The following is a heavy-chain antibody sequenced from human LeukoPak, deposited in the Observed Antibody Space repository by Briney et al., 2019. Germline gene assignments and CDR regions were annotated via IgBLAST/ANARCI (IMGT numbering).Heavy chain of an antibody. CDR2: IYSDNT. J-gene: IGHJ4*02. V-gene: IGHV3-53*01. CDR3: AKDGRGSGDFDY. Sequence: GGSLRLSCTVSGFTVSSNSMSWVRQAPGKGLEWVSFIYSDNTHYSDSVKGRFTISRDNSKNTLYLQMNSLRAEDTAVYYCAKDGRGSGDFDYWGQGTLVTVSS. D-gene: IGHD3-10*01. CDR1: GFTVSSNS.